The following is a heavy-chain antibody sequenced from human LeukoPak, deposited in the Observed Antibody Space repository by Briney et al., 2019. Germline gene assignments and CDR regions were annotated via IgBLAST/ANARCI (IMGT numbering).Heavy chain of an antibody. V-gene: IGHV4-39*01. CDR2: FDYSGST. D-gene: IGHD5-18*01. J-gene: IGHJ4*02. CDR1: GGSISSDNYY. Sequence: SETLSLTCTVSGGSISSDNYYWGWIRQPPGKGLEWIGSFDYSGSTYYSPSLRSRVTISVDTSKNQFSLNLKSVTAADTAVYYCARHWIQLWFFDYWGQGTLVTVSS. CDR3: ARHWIQLWFFDY.